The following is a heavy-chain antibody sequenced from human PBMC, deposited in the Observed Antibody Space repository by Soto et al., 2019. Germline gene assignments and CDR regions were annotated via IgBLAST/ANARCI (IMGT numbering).Heavy chain of an antibody. CDR3: ARDRGWSLFDY. D-gene: IGHD6-19*01. CDR2: TNSDGSDT. V-gene: IGHV3-74*01. Sequence: GSLRLSCAASGFTFSSYWMYWVRQAPGKGLVWVSRTNSDGSDTSYADSVKGRFTISRDNAKNTLYLQMNSLRAEDTAVYYCARDRGWSLFDYWGQGTLVSVPQ. J-gene: IGHJ4*02. CDR1: GFTFSSYW.